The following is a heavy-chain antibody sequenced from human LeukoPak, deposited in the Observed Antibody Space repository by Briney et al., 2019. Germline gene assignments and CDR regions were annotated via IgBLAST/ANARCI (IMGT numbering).Heavy chain of an antibody. CDR3: ARHRRDYYGSGRMYYFDY. D-gene: IGHD3-10*01. CDR1: GDSVSSNSAA. CDR2: TYYRSKWYN. Sequence: SQTLSLTCAISGDSVSSNSAAWNWIRQPPSRGLEWLGRTYYRSKWYNDYAVSVKSRITINPDTSKNQFSLQLSSVAAAVTAVYYCARHRRDYYGSGRMYYFDYWGQGTLVTVSS. V-gene: IGHV6-1*01. J-gene: IGHJ4*02.